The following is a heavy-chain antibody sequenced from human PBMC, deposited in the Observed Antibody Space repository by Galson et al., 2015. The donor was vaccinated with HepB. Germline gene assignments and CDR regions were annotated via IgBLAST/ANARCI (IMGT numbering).Heavy chain of an antibody. V-gene: IGHV6-1*01. D-gene: IGHD6-13*01. CDR3: ARVEQQVVPTGWFDP. CDR1: GDSVPSYSAA. J-gene: IGHJ5*02. CDR2: TYYRSKWYT. Sequence: CAISGDSVPSYSAAWNWIRQSPSRGLEWLGRTYYRSKWYTDYAISLQGRITINPDTSRNQFSLQMNSVTPDDTAVYYCARVEQQVVPTGWFDPWGQGTLVTVSS.